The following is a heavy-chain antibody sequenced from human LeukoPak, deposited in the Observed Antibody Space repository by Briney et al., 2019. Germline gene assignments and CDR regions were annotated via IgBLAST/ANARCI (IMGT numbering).Heavy chain of an antibody. V-gene: IGHV4-4*07. D-gene: IGHD3-22*01. Sequence: SETLSLTCTVSGDSISSYYWRWIRQPAGKGLEWIGRIYPSGSTNYNPSLKSRVTMSLDTSKNQFSLKLSSATAADTAVYYCAKYYYDSSGYYFWAFDIWGQGTMVTVSS. CDR3: AKYYYDSSGYYFWAFDI. CDR1: GDSISSYY. CDR2: IYPSGST. J-gene: IGHJ3*02.